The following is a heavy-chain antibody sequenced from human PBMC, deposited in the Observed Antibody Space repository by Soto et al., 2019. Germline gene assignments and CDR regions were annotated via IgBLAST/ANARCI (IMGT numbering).Heavy chain of an antibody. Sequence: EVQLVESGGGLVQPGGSLRLSCAGSGFTLSDHYIDWVRQAPGKGLEWVGRSRDKPQGYSTAYAASVKGRFTTSRDESKNSAYLQMNSLKTEDTAVYYCARHLRARGIVHDVFDIWGQGTMVTVSS. D-gene: IGHD2-8*01. J-gene: IGHJ3*02. V-gene: IGHV3-72*01. CDR1: GFTLSDHY. CDR2: SRDKPQGYST. CDR3: ARHLRARGIVHDVFDI.